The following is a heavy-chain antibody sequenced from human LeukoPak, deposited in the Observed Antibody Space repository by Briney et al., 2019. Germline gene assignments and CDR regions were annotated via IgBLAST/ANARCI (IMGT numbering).Heavy chain of an antibody. CDR2: INHSGST. D-gene: IGHD4-17*01. CDR1: GGSFSGYY. Sequence: PSETLSLTCAAYGGSFSGYYWSWIRQPPGKGLEWIGEINHSGSTNYNPSLKSRVTISVDTSKNQFSLKLSSVTAADTAVYYCARRRSTVTSYYYYYMDVWGKGTTVTISS. J-gene: IGHJ6*03. V-gene: IGHV4-34*01. CDR3: ARRRSTVTSYYYYYMDV.